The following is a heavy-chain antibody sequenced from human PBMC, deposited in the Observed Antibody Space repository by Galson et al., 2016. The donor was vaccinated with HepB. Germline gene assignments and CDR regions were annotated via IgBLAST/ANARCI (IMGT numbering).Heavy chain of an antibody. D-gene: IGHD3-10*01. V-gene: IGHV4-61*01. J-gene: IGHJ6*02. Sequence: ETLSLTCSVSGGSVTRGPYYWSWIRQPPGKGLEWIGYIHYNEGTNYNPSLSSRVTISIDTSKNQSSLNLRSVTAADTAVYYGARDHSALYSYGSGGLYGLDVWGQGTTVAVS. CDR2: IHYNEGT. CDR1: GGSVTRGPYY. CDR3: ARDHSALYSYGSGGLYGLDV.